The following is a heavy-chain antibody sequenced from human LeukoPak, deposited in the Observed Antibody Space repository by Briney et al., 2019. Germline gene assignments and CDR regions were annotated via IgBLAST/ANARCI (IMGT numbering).Heavy chain of an antibody. CDR3: ARQDLAAARDAFDI. J-gene: IGHJ3*02. V-gene: IGHV4-39*01. Sequence: PSETLSLTCAVYGGSFSGYYWGWIRQPPGKGLEWIGSIYYSGSTYYNPSLKSRVTISVDTSKNQFSLKLSSVTAADTAVYYCARQDLAAARDAFDIWGQGTMVTVSS. CDR2: IYYSGST. CDR1: GGSFSGYY. D-gene: IGHD6-13*01.